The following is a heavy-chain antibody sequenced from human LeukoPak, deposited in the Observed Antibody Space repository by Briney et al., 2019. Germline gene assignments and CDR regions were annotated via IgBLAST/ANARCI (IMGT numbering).Heavy chain of an antibody. CDR1: GGTFSSYA. Sequence: ASVKVSCKASGGTFSSYAISWVRQAPGQGLEWMGIINPSGGSTDYAQKLQGRVTVTRDTSTSTVYMELSSLRSEDTAVYYCARGNILTGYYYDAFDIWGQGTLVTVSS. J-gene: IGHJ3*02. V-gene: IGHV1-46*01. D-gene: IGHD3-9*01. CDR3: ARGNILTGYYYDAFDI. CDR2: INPSGGST.